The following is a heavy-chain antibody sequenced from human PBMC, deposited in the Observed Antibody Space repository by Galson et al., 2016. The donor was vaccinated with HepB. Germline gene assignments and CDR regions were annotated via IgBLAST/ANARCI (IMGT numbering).Heavy chain of an antibody. J-gene: IGHJ6*02. D-gene: IGHD3-16*02. Sequence: SLRLSCADSGFTFSDNAMHWVRQAPGKGLEWVALISFDGTEKYYADSVRGRFTISRDNSKNTLYLQMKSLRADDTAVYCWARERGDYVWGSSRLVTAYYYGVDVWGQGTTVTVS. CDR2: ISFDGTEK. V-gene: IGHV3-30*04. CDR1: GFTFSDNA. CDR3: ARERGDYVWGSSRLVTAYYYGVDV.